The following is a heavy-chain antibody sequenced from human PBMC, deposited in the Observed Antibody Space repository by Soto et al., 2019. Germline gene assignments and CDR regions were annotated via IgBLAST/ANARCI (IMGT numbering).Heavy chain of an antibody. CDR3: ARGPGSGWYDY. J-gene: IGHJ4*02. Sequence: QVQLQESGPGLVKPSQTLSLTCTVSGGSISSGDYYWSWIRQHPGKGLEWIGHIYYSGSTYYNPALKSRVTILVDTSKNQFSRKLSSVTAADTAVYYCARGPGSGWYDYWGQGTLVTVSS. CDR1: GGSISSGDYY. D-gene: IGHD6-19*01. V-gene: IGHV4-31*03. CDR2: IYYSGST.